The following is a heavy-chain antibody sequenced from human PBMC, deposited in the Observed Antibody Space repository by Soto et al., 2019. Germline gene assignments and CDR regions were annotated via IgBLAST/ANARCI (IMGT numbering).Heavy chain of an antibody. D-gene: IGHD3-16*02. CDR1: GFTFSSYA. CDR2: ISGSGGST. J-gene: IGHJ4*02. Sequence: GGSLRLSCAASGFTFSSYAMSWVRQAPGKGLEWVSDISGSGGSTYYADSVKGRFTISRDNSKNTLYLQMNSLRAEDTAVYYCAKEVAVGDYVWGSYRYFDYWGQGTLVTVSS. V-gene: IGHV3-23*01. CDR3: AKEVAVGDYVWGSYRYFDY.